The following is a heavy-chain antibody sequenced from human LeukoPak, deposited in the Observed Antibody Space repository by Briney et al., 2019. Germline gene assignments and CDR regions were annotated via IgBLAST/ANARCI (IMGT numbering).Heavy chain of an antibody. CDR3: ARDAPIVVVPAAIRGYYYYYMDV. J-gene: IGHJ6*03. CDR2: ISSSSSYI. V-gene: IGHV3-21*01. CDR1: GFTFSSYS. D-gene: IGHD2-2*02. Sequence: GGSLRLSCAASGFTFSSYSMNWVRQAPGKGLEWVSSISSSSSYIYYADSVKGRFTISRGNAKNSLYLQMNSLRAEDTAVYYCARDAPIVVVPAAIRGYYYYYMDVWGKGTTVTVSS.